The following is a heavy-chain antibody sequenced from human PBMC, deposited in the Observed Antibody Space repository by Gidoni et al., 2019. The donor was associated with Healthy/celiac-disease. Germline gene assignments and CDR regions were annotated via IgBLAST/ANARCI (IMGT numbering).Heavy chain of an antibody. J-gene: IGHJ5*02. D-gene: IGHD5-12*01. CDR2: IYWNDDK. V-gene: IGHV2-5*01. CDR3: AHRGPWIGWFDP. Sequence: QITLKESGPTLLKPTQTLTLTCTFSGLSPSASGVGVGWIRQPPGKALEWLAFIYWNDDKRYSPSLQSRLTITRDTSKNQVVLTMTNMDPVDTATYYCAHRGPWIGWFDPWGQGTLVTVSS. CDR1: GLSPSASGVG.